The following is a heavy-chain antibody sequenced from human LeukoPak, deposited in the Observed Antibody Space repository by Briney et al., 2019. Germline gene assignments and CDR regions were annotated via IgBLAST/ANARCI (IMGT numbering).Heavy chain of an antibody. J-gene: IGHJ3*02. D-gene: IGHD2/OR15-2a*01. CDR1: GYSFTSYW. CDR2: IYPGDSDA. CDR3: ARPANRGDAFDI. Sequence: GESLKISCKGSGYSFTSYWIGWVRQMPGKGLEWMGIIYPGDSDARYSPSFQGQVTISADKSITTAYLQWSSLRVSDTAMYYCARPANRGDAFDIWGQGTMVTVSS. V-gene: IGHV5-51*01.